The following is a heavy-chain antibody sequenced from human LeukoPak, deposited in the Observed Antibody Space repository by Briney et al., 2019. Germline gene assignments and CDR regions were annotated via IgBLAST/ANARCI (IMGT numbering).Heavy chain of an antibody. J-gene: IGHJ4*02. CDR3: ARSYYYDSSGYLN. D-gene: IGHD3-22*01. V-gene: IGHV3-30*04. CDR1: GFTFSSYA. CDR2: ISYDGSNK. Sequence: GRSLRLSCAASGFTFSSYAMHWVRQAPGKGLEWVAVISYDGSNKSYADSVKGRFTISRDNSKNTLYLQMNSLRAEDTAVYYCARSYYYDSSGYLNWGQGTLVTVSS.